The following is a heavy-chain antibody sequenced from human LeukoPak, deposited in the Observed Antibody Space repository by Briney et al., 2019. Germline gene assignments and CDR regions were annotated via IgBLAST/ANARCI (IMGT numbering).Heavy chain of an antibody. CDR2: INHSGST. V-gene: IGHV4-34*01. J-gene: IGHJ4*02. D-gene: IGHD6-13*01. CDR1: GFTFSSYS. CDR3: ARQDETSSSWYPYYFDY. Sequence: GSLRLSCAASGFTFSSYSMNWVRQPPGKGLEWIGEINHSGSTNYNPSLKSRVTISVDTSKNQFSLKLSSVTAADTAVYYCARQDETSSSWYPYYFDYWGQGTLVTVSS.